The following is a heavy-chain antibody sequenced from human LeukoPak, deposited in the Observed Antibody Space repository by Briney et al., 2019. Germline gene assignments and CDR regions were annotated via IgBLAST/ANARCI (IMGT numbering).Heavy chain of an antibody. CDR2: TYYSGST. Sequence: SQTLSLTCTVSGGSISSGDYYWSWIRQPPGKGLEWIGYTYYSGSTYYNPSLKSRVTISVDTSKNQFSLKLSSVTAADRAVYYCAREYYYDSSGPYFDYWGQGTLVTVSS. CDR3: AREYYYDSSGPYFDY. J-gene: IGHJ4*02. V-gene: IGHV4-30-4*01. CDR1: GGSISSGDYY. D-gene: IGHD3-22*01.